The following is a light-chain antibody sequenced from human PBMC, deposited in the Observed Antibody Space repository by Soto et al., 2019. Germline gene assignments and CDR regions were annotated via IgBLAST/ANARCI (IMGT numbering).Light chain of an antibody. V-gene: IGKV4-1*01. J-gene: IGKJ4*02. CDR1: QTILYSSNNKNC. Sequence: DIVMTQSPDSLAVSLGERATINCKSSQTILYSSNNKNCIAGYQQKAGQPPRLLIYWASTRQYGVPERFSGSASGTDITLTISSLQAEDVAVYYCQQYYTTPLTFGGGTKVEIK. CDR3: QQYYTTPLT. CDR2: WAS.